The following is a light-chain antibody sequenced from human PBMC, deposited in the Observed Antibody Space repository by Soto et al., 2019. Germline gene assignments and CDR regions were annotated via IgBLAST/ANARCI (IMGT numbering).Light chain of an antibody. Sequence: EIVMTQSPATLSVSPGERATLSCRASQSVSSNLAWYQQKPGQAPRLLIYGASTMATGIPAWFSGSGSRTEFTLTISSLQSEDFAVYYCQQYNNWPFTFGQGTKLEI. CDR1: QSVSSN. J-gene: IGKJ2*01. CDR2: GAS. V-gene: IGKV3-15*01. CDR3: QQYNNWPFT.